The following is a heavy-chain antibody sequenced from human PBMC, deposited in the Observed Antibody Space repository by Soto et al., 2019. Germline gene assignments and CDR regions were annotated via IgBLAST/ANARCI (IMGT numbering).Heavy chain of an antibody. V-gene: IGHV4-59*01. CDR3: ARLLGGYDDYGGWFAP. D-gene: IGHD4-17*01. Sequence: PSETLSLTCTMSGGSISPYSWTWIRQSPGKGLEWIGYVSHSGRTFYTPSLKSRLTMSLDTSRSQFSLRLKSVSAADTAVYYCARLLGGYDDYGGWFAPWGQGTLVTVSS. CDR2: VSHSGRT. CDR1: GGSISPYS. J-gene: IGHJ5*02.